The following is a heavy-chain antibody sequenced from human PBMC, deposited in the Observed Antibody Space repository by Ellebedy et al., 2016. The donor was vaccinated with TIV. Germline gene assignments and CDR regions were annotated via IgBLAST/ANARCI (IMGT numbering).Heavy chain of an antibody. J-gene: IGHJ4*02. CDR1: GFTFSNYA. CDR2: ISGTGAST. CDR3: AKDLDSYRTTPDY. D-gene: IGHD5-24*01. V-gene: IGHV3-23*01. Sequence: GGSLRLSCAASGFTFSNYAMSWVRQAPGKGLEWVSAISGTGASTYYADSVKGRFTISRDNSKNTLYLQMNSLRAEDTAVYYCAKDLDSYRTTPDYWGQGTLVTVSS.